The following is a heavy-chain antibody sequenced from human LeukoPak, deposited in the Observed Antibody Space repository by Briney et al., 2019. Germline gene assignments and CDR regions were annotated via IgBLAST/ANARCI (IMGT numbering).Heavy chain of an antibody. D-gene: IGHD4-11*01. CDR2: IYPGDSDT. CDR1: GYSFTSYW. J-gene: IGHJ6*03. CDR3: ARFRVTTYYYYYYMDV. Sequence: GESLKISCKGSGYSFTSYWIAWVRQMPGKGLEWMGIIYPGDSDTRYSPSFQGQVTISADKSISTAYLQWSSLKASDTAMYYCARFRVTTYYYYYYMDVWGKGTTVTVSS. V-gene: IGHV5-51*01.